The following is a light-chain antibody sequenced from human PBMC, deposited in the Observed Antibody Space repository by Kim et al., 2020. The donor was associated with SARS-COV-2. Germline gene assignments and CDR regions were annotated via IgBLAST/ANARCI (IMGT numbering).Light chain of an antibody. V-gene: IGKV1-33*01. Sequence: SASVGDRVTITCQATQDIKKNLNWFQQRPGKVPKLLIYDAFKLEIGVPSRFTGSGSGTKCSLTITSLQPEDVATYFCQQYESLPYTFGQGTKLEI. J-gene: IGKJ2*01. CDR1: QDIKKN. CDR3: QQYESLPYT. CDR2: DAF.